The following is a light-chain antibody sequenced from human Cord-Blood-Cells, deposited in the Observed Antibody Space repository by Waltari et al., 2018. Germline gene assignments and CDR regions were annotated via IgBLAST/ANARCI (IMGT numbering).Light chain of an antibody. CDR1: QSVSSSY. CDR3: QQNGSSPLMYT. CDR2: GAS. J-gene: IGKJ2*01. Sequence: EIVLTQSPGTLSLSPGERATLSCRASQSVSSSYLAWYQQKPGQAPRLLIYGASSRATGIPNRLSGGGFGTDFTFTISRLGPEDFAVYSGQQNGSSPLMYTLGKGPSWRSN. V-gene: IGKV3-20*01.